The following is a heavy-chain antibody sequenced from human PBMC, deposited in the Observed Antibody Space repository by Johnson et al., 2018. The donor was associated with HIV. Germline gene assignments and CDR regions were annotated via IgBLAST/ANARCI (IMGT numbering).Heavy chain of an antibody. D-gene: IGHD5-24*01. V-gene: IGHV3-30-3*01. CDR1: GFTFNSYA. J-gene: IGHJ3*02. CDR3: ARAYNDAFDI. Sequence: QEQLVESGGGVVQPGRSLRLSCAASGFTFNSYAMHWVRQAPGRGLEWVAVISYDGSNKYYADSVKGRFTISRDNSKNTLYLQMNSLRAEDTAGFYCARAYNDAFDIWGQGTMVTVSS. CDR2: ISYDGSNK.